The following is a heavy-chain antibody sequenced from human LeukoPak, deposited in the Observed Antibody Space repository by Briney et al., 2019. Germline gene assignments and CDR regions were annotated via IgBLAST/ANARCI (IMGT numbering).Heavy chain of an antibody. CDR1: GYSISSGYY. Sequence: SETLSLTCAVSGYSISSGYYWGWIRQPPGKGLEWIGSIYHSGSTYYNPSLKSRVTISLDTSKNQFSLRLSSVTAADTAAYYCARVRANSGYGHFDYWGQGTLVTVSS. CDR2: IYHSGST. CDR3: ARVRANSGYGHFDY. J-gene: IGHJ4*02. D-gene: IGHD5-12*01. V-gene: IGHV4-38-2*01.